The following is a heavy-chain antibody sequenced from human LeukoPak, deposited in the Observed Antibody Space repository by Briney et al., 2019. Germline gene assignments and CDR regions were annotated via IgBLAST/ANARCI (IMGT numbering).Heavy chain of an antibody. D-gene: IGHD2-2*01. Sequence: PSETLSLTCTVSGGSIGNYYWSWIRQPPGKGLEWIGEINHSGSTNYNPSLKSRVTISVDTSKNQFSLKLSSVTAADTAVYYCARGPPWKGVVVPAYGKRFDYWGQGTLVTVSS. CDR3: ARGPPWKGVVVPAYGKRFDY. J-gene: IGHJ4*02. CDR1: GGSIGNYY. V-gene: IGHV4-34*01. CDR2: INHSGST.